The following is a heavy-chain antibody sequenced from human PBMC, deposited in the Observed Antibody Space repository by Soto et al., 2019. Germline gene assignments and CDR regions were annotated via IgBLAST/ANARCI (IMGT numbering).Heavy chain of an antibody. D-gene: IGHD5-18*01. V-gene: IGHV3-74*01. Sequence: EVQLVESGGGLVQPGGSLRLSCAASGFSFSSYWIHWVRQAPGKGLVWVSRIKTDGSSTDYADSVKGRFTISRDNAKNTLYLQMNSLRAEDTAVYYCAKREGNTYGLFHWGQGTPVTVSS. CDR2: IKTDGSST. J-gene: IGHJ4*02. CDR3: AKREGNTYGLFH. CDR1: GFSFSSYW.